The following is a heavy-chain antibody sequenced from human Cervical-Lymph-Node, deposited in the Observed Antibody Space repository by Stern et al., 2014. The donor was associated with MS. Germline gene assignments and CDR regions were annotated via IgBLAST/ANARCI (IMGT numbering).Heavy chain of an antibody. V-gene: IGHV3-30*18. J-gene: IGHJ4*02. Sequence: VQLLESGGGVVQPGRSLRLSCAASGFTFSSYGMHWVRQAPGKGLEWVAVISYDGSNKYYADSVKGRFTISRDNSKNTLYLQMNSLRAEDTAVYYCAKVVGSSGWLYFDYWGQGTLVTVSS. CDR2: ISYDGSNK. CDR1: GFTFSSYG. CDR3: AKVVGSSGWLYFDY. D-gene: IGHD6-19*01.